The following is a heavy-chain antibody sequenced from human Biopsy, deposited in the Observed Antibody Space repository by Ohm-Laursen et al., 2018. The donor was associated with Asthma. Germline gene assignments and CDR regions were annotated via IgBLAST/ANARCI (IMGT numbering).Heavy chain of an antibody. CDR1: GFKFDEYT. J-gene: IGHJ4*02. Sequence: SLSLSCAASGFKFDEYTMHWGRQAPGKGLEWVSGISWNSATIGYADSVEGRFTISRDNAKNSVFLHMDSLRPEDTAFYYCAKVRSDWVITESFDYWGQGVLVTVSS. CDR3: AKVRSDWVITESFDY. CDR2: ISWNSATI. D-gene: IGHD3-22*01. V-gene: IGHV3-9*01.